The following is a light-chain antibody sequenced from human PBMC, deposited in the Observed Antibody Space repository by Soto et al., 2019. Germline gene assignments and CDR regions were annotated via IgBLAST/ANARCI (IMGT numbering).Light chain of an antibody. CDR2: AAS. J-gene: IGKJ2*02. CDR1: QGIRNA. V-gene: IGKV1-17*01. Sequence: DIQMTQSPSSLSASVGDRVTITCRASQGIRNALGWFQQKPGKAPQRPIYAASSLESGVPSRFSGSGSETEFTLTISSLHPEDFATYYCLQHNSYPCTFGQGTKLEIK. CDR3: LQHNSYPCT.